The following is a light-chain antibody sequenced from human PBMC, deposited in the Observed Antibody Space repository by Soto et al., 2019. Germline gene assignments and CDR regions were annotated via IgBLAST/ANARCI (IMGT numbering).Light chain of an antibody. Sequence: QSALTQPASVSGSPGQSITISCTGTSSDVGDYNYVSWYQQQPGKAPKLMIYDVSNRPSGVSNRFSGSKSGSTASLTISGLQAEDEADYYCSSYTSSSTLVVFGTGTKLTVL. J-gene: IGLJ1*01. CDR1: SSDVGDYNY. V-gene: IGLV2-14*01. CDR3: SSYTSSSTLVV. CDR2: DVS.